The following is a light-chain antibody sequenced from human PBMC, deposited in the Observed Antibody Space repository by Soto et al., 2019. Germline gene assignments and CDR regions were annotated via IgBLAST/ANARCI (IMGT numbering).Light chain of an antibody. CDR3: QQYNSWTLIS. V-gene: IGKV3-15*01. CDR2: AAS. Sequence: ELMMTQSPATLSVSPGERATLSCRASQSISGNIAWYQQKPGQAPRLLIYAASIRASGIPARFSGTGFGRXXXXXXSXXXSEDSAVYYCQQYNSWTLISFGQGTRLEIK. CDR1: QSISGN. J-gene: IGKJ5*01.